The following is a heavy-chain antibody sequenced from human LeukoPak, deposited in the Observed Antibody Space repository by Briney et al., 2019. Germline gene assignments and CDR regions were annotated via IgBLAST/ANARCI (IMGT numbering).Heavy chain of an antibody. CDR1: GFTFSSYW. J-gene: IGHJ4*02. CDR3: ARRSSGSPPYYFDY. D-gene: IGHD1-26*01. V-gene: IGHV3-74*01. CDR2: INSDGSTT. Sequence: GGSLRLSCAASGFTFSSYWMHWVRQAPGKGLVWVSRINSDGSTTNYADSVKGRFTISRDNAKNTLHLQMNSLRAEDTAVYYCARRSSGSPPYYFDYWGQGTLVTVSS.